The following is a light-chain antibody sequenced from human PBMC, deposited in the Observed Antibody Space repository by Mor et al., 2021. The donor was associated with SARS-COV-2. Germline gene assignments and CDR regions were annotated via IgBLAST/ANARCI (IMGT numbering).Light chain of an antibody. Sequence: VSWFQQYPGTAPKLIISEVTKRPSGVSDRFSGSKSGNTASLTISELQADDEADYYCYSYAGKNTFVFGTGTKVT. CDR2: EVT. J-gene: IGLJ1*01. CDR3: YSYAGKNTFV. V-gene: IGLV2-23*02.